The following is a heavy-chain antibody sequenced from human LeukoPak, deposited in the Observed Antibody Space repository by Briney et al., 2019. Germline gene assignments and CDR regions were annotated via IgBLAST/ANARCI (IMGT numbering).Heavy chain of an antibody. CDR3: ARPYLRRRLYFDY. CDR2: INPNSGGT. Sequence: ASVKVSCKASGYTFTGYYMHWVRQAPGQGLEWMGWINPNSGGTNYAQKFQGRVTMTRDTSISTAYMELSRLRSDDTALYYCARPYLRRRLYFDYWGQGTLVTVSS. J-gene: IGHJ4*02. V-gene: IGHV1-2*02. D-gene: IGHD3-16*01. CDR1: GYTFTGYY.